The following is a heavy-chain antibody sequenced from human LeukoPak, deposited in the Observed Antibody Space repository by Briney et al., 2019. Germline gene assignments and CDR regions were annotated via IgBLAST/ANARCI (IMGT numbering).Heavy chain of an antibody. J-gene: IGHJ4*02. Sequence: SETLSLTCTVSGGSISSSSYYWGWIRQPPGKGLEWIGSIYYSGSTYYNPSLKSRVTISVDTSKNQFSLKLSSVTAADTAVYYCARATYYDFWSGYYIFDYWGQGTLVTVSS. CDR3: ARATYYDFWSGYYIFDY. CDR1: GGSISSSSYY. V-gene: IGHV4-39*07. D-gene: IGHD3-3*01. CDR2: IYYSGST.